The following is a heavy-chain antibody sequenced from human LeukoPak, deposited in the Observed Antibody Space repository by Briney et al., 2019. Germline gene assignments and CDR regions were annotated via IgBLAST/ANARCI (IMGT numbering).Heavy chain of an antibody. CDR3: ARDQKPDIVVVPAARPHWFDP. V-gene: IGHV1-69*04. J-gene: IGHJ5*02. D-gene: IGHD2-2*01. Sequence: SVKVSCKASGGTFSSYAICWVRQAPGQGLEWMGRIIPIFGIANYAQKFQGRVTITADKSTSTAYMELSSLRSEDTAVYYCARDQKPDIVVVPAARPHWFDPWGQGTLVTVSS. CDR2: IIPIFGIA. CDR1: GGTFSSYA.